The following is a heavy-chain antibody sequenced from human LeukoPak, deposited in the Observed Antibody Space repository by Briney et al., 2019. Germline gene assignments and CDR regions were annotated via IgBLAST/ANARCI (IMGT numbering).Heavy chain of an antibody. V-gene: IGHV3-30*02. CDR2: IRYDGNSE. CDR3: ARCGYSYGYRYFDY. Sequence: GGSLRLSCAASGFTFSSNGMHWVRQAPGKGLEWVAFIRYDGNSEFYVDSVKGRFTISRDNSKNTLYLQMNSLRAEDTAVYYCARCGYSYGYRYFDYWGQGTLVTVSS. CDR1: GFTFSSNG. D-gene: IGHD5-18*01. J-gene: IGHJ4*02.